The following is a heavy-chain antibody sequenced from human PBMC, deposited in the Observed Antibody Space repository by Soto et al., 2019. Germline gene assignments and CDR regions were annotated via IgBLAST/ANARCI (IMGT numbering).Heavy chain of an antibody. V-gene: IGHV1-46*01. CDR2: INPSGGST. CDR3: ARAGNLETRDYYYYGMDV. CDR1: GYTFTSYY. Sequence: GASVKVSCKASGYTFTSYYMHWVRQAPGQGLEWMGIINPSGGSTSYAQKFQGRVTMTRDTSTSTVYMEPSSLRSEDTAVYYCARAGNLETRDYYYYGMDVWGQGTTVTVSS. D-gene: IGHD1-7*01. J-gene: IGHJ6*02.